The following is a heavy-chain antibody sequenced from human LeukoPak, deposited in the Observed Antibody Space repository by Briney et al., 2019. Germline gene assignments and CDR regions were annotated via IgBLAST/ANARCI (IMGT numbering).Heavy chain of an antibody. V-gene: IGHV4-59*01. D-gene: IGHD5-24*01. Sequence: SETLSLTCTVSDASISGYYWSWIRQPPGKGLEWIGSIHFSGSTNYNPSLRSRVTISVDTSKNQLSLKLSSVTAADAAVYYCARGGLYKFDYWGQGTLVTVSS. CDR1: DASISGYY. CDR3: ARGGLYKFDY. CDR2: IHFSGST. J-gene: IGHJ4*02.